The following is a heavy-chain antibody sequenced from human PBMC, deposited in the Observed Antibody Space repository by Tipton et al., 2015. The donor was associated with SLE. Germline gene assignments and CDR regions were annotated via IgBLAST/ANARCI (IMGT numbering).Heavy chain of an antibody. CDR1: GGSISSHY. Sequence: TLSLTCTVSGGSISSHYWSWFRQAPGKGLEWIGDISNSETTSYNPSLKSRVTISLDTSKNQFSLKLRSVTAADTAVYYCAGAWQGYCSGGTCYVLDYWGQGTLVTVSS. V-gene: IGHV4-59*11. J-gene: IGHJ4*02. CDR3: AGAWQGYCSGGTCYVLDY. D-gene: IGHD2-15*01. CDR2: ISNSETT.